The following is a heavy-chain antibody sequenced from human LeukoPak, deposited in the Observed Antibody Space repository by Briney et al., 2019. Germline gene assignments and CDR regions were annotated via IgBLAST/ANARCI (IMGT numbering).Heavy chain of an antibody. J-gene: IGHJ4*02. CDR1: GYTFTGYY. Sequence: GASVKVSCKASGYTFTGYYMHWVRQAPGQGLEWMGWINPNSGGTNYAQKFQGRVTMTRDTSISTAYMELSRLRSDDTAVYYCARDPVGYYGSGGYPSDYWGQGTLVTVSS. V-gene: IGHV1-2*02. CDR2: INPNSGGT. D-gene: IGHD3-10*01. CDR3: ARDPVGYYGSGGYPSDY.